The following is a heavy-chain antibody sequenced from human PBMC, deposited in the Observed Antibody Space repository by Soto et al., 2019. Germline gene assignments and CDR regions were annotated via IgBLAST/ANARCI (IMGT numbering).Heavy chain of an antibody. D-gene: IGHD4-17*01. V-gene: IGHV1-18*01. CDR3: ARHRDSGDYGEYFQH. J-gene: IGHJ1*01. CDR1: GYTFTVYG. CDR2: ISTYNGNT. Sequence: QAQLVQSGAEVKKPGASVKVSCKASGYTFTVYGISWVRQAPGQGLEWMGWISTYNGNTNYAQKLQGRVTMTTDTSTSTAYMELRSLRSDDTAVYYCARHRDSGDYGEYFQHWGQGALVTVSS.